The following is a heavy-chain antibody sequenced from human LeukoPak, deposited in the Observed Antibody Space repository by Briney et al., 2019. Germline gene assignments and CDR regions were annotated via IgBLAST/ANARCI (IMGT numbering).Heavy chain of an antibody. V-gene: IGHV3-48*01. CDR2: ISSSSSTI. J-gene: IGHJ6*03. D-gene: IGHD2-2*01. CDR1: GFTFSSYS. Sequence: GGSLRLSCAASGFTFSSYSMNWVRQAPGKGLEWVSYISSSSSTIYYADSVKGRFTISRDNAKNSLYLQMNSLRAEDTAVYYSARLVLPAASTYYYYMDVWGKGTTVTVSS. CDR3: ARLVLPAASTYYYYMDV.